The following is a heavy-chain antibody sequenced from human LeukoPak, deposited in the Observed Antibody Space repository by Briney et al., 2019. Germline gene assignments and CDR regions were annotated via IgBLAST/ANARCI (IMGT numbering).Heavy chain of an antibody. J-gene: IGHJ5*02. Sequence: ASVKVSCKASGYTFTSYDINWVRQATGQGREWMGWMNPNSSNTGYAQKVQGRVTMTRNTSISTAYMELSSLRSEDPAVYYCASEAAAIVATKGAFNWFDPWGQGTLVTVSS. CDR1: GYTFTSYD. D-gene: IGHD5-12*01. CDR3: ASEAAAIVATKGAFNWFDP. CDR2: MNPNSSNT. V-gene: IGHV1-8*01.